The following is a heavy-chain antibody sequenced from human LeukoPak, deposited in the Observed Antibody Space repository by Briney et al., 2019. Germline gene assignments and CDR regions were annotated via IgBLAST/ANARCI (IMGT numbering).Heavy chain of an antibody. D-gene: IGHD3-9*01. CDR1: GYTFTDYN. Sequence: ASVKVSCKASGYTFTDYNFSWVRQAPGQGLEWMGWISTYNGDTKYAQKYQGRVTMTTDTSTSTAYMEMRSLRSDDTAAYYCARDLDWVFDLWGRGTLVTVSS. CDR2: ISTYNGDT. J-gene: IGHJ2*01. V-gene: IGHV1-18*01. CDR3: ARDLDWVFDL.